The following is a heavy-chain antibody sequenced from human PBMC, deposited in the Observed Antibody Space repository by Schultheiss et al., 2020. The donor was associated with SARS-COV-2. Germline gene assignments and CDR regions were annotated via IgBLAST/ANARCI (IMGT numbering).Heavy chain of an antibody. J-gene: IGHJ6*02. CDR3: AKDLLEVGPTNYFYGMDV. D-gene: IGHD1-1*01. Sequence: GGSLRLSCAASGFTFSSYGMHWVRQAPGKGLEWVAVIWYDGSNKYYADSVKGRFTISRDNSKNTLYLQMNSLRADDTAVYYCAKDLLEVGPTNYFYGMDVWGQGTAVTVSS. CDR1: GFTFSSYG. CDR2: IWYDGSNK. V-gene: IGHV3-33*06.